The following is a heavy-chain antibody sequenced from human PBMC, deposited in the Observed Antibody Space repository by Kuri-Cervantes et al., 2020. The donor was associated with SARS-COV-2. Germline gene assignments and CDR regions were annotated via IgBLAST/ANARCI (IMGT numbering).Heavy chain of an antibody. J-gene: IGHJ4*02. CDR3: AKDREYSSSIGQVDY. D-gene: IGHD6-6*01. Sequence: GESLKISCAASGFTFSSYAMSWVRQAPGKGLEWVSAISSSGGSTYYADSVKGRFTISRDNSKNTLYLQMNSLRAEDTAVYYCAKDREYSSSIGQVDYWGQGTLVTVSS. CDR2: ISSSGGST. V-gene: IGHV3-23*01. CDR1: GFTFSSYA.